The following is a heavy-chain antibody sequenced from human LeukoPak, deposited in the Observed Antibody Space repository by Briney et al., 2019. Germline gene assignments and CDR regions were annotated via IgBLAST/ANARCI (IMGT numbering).Heavy chain of an antibody. CDR3: ARTRITMIFTWFDP. J-gene: IGHJ5*02. CDR2: INHSGST. Sequence: PSETLSLTCAVYGGSFSGYYWSWIRQPPGKGLEWIGEINHSGSTNYNPSLKSRVTISVDTSKNQFSLKLSSVTAADTAVYYCARTRITMIFTWFDPWGQGTLVTVSS. V-gene: IGHV4-34*01. D-gene: IGHD3-22*01. CDR1: GGSFSGYY.